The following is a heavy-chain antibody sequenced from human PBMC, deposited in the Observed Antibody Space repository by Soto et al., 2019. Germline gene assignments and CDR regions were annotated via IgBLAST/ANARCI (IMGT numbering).Heavy chain of an antibody. CDR1: GASVSSNSAA. J-gene: IGHJ4*02. CDR3: VRGSYDSSWS. V-gene: IGHV6-1*01. D-gene: IGHD6-13*01. Sequence: QVQLQQSGPVLVKPSQTLSLTCAISGASVSSNSAAWHWIRQSPSRGLEWLGRTYYRSTWKYEYAVSMPSRISINPDTSKNQCSLQLNFVTAEDTAGYYCVRGSYDSSWSWGQGTLVTVSS. CDR2: TYYRSTWKY.